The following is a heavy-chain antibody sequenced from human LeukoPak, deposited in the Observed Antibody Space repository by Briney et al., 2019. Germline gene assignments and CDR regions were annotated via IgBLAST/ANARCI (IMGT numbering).Heavy chain of an antibody. CDR2: IYYSGST. CDR1: GGSISSYY. J-gene: IGHJ3*02. V-gene: IGHV4-59*01. CDR3: ASAIFVENAFDI. D-gene: IGHD3-3*01. Sequence: SETLSLTCTVSGGSISSYYWSWIRQPPGKGLEWIGYIYYSGSTNYNPSLKSRVTISVDTSKSQFSLKLSSVTAADTAVYYCASAIFVENAFDIWGQGTMVTVSS.